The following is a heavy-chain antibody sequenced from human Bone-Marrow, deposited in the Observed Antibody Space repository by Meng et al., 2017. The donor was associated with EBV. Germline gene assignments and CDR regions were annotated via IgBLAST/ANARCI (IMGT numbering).Heavy chain of an antibody. CDR1: GFTFSGYG. Sequence: QVQWVESGGGVVQPGRSLRLSCAASGFTFSGYGMFWVRQAPGKGPEWVAIIPSDGNIYYADSVKGRFTISRDNSKNTLYLQMNSLRGEDTAVYYCARDLSGRFDPWGQGTLVTVSS. J-gene: IGHJ5*02. D-gene: IGHD1-14*01. CDR2: IPSDGNI. CDR3: ARDLSGRFDP. V-gene: IGHV3-30*03.